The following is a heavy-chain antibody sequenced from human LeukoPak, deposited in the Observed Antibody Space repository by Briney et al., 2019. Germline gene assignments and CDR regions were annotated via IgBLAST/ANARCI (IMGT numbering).Heavy chain of an antibody. CDR1: GYSFTSYW. V-gene: IGHV5-51*01. CDR2: IFPGDSDT. D-gene: IGHD1/OR15-1a*01. Sequence: GESLKISCKGSGYSFTSYWIGWVRQMPGKGLEWMGIIFPGDSDTAFSPSSQGHVTISADKSISTAFLQWNSLKASDSAMYYCATSESQTKFDYWGQGTLVTVSS. J-gene: IGHJ4*02. CDR3: ATSESQTKFDY.